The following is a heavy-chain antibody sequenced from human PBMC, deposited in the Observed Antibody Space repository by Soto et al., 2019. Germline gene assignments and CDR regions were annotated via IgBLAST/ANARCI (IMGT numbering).Heavy chain of an antibody. CDR3: ARDGSSGDYDWYFDL. Sequence: GGSLRLSCAASGFTFSSYGLHWVRQAPGKGLEWVAFIWSDGSNKYYSDSVKGRFTVSRDNSRNTLYLQMNSLRAEDTAVYHCARDGSSGDYDWYFDLWGRGTLVTVSS. V-gene: IGHV3-33*01. CDR2: IWSDGSNK. CDR1: GFTFSSYG. J-gene: IGHJ2*01. D-gene: IGHD4-17*01.